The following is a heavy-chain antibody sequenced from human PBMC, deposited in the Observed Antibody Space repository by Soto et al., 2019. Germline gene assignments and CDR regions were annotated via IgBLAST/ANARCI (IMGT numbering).Heavy chain of an antibody. CDR1: GGSIRVYY. V-gene: IGHV4-59*08. CDR3: ARLGGYYQAFDS. Sequence: QVQLQESGPGRVKPSETLSLTGPVSGGSIRVYYWGWFRQSPGKGLDWIGYIYYTGTTKYNPSLKSRVTISVDSSKNQFSLKLDSVTAADTAVYYCARLGGYYQAFDSWGQGTLVTVSS. CDR2: IYYTGTT. J-gene: IGHJ4*02. D-gene: IGHD3-22*01.